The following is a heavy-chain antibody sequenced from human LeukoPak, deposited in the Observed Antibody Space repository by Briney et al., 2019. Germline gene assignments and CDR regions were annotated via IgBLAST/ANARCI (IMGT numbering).Heavy chain of an antibody. CDR1: GYTFTNYG. J-gene: IGHJ6*03. D-gene: IGHD3-10*01. CDR3: ARVFDSGSQAYLYYMDV. V-gene: IGHV1-18*01. CDR2: ISNHNGYT. Sequence: GASVKVSCKASGYTFTNYGISWVRQAPGQGLEWMGWISNHNGYTHYTQNLQGRITMTTDTSTSTVFMELRSLRSDDTAVYYCARVFDSGSQAYLYYMDVWGKGTTVTISS.